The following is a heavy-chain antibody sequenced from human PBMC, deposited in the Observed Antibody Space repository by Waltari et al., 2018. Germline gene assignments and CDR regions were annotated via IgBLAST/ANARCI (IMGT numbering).Heavy chain of an antibody. CDR3: ARPRYSSSFDY. Sequence: QVQLQQWGAGLLKPSETLSLTCAVYGGSFSGYYWSWIRQPPGKGLEWIGEINHSGSTNYNPSLKSRVTISVDTSKNQFSLKLSSVTAADTAVYYCARPRYSSSFDYWGQGTLVIVSS. D-gene: IGHD6-13*01. V-gene: IGHV4-34*01. J-gene: IGHJ4*02. CDR2: INHSGST. CDR1: GGSFSGYY.